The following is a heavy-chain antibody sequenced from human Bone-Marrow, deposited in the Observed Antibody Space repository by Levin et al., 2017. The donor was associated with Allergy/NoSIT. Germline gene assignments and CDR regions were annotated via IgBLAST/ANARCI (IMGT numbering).Heavy chain of an antibody. CDR3: SRLTHYTGGWSSWYFDL. D-gene: IGHD6-19*01. CDR1: GVSFSSINYY. Sequence: GSLRLSCTVSGVSFSSINYYWGWIRQSPGKGLEWIGYVSYSGSTYYYPSLKSRVTISVDTSKNQFSLKVSSVTAAATAVYFCSRLTHYTGGWSSWYFDLWGRGTLVTVSS. CDR2: VSYSGST. V-gene: IGHV4-39*01. J-gene: IGHJ2*01.